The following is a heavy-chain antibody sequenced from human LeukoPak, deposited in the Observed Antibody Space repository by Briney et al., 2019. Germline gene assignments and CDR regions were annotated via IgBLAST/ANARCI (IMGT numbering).Heavy chain of an antibody. Sequence: PGGTLRLSCAASGFTFSSYGMSWVRQAPGKGLEGVGFIRSKAYGGTTKNAASVKGRFTISRDDSRSIAYLQMNSLKTEDTAVYYCTRRYNYDSSGYYYVRDAFDIWGQGTMVTVSS. CDR1: GFTFSSYG. J-gene: IGHJ3*02. D-gene: IGHD3-22*01. CDR2: IRSKAYGGTT. CDR3: TRRYNYDSSGYYYVRDAFDI. V-gene: IGHV3-49*04.